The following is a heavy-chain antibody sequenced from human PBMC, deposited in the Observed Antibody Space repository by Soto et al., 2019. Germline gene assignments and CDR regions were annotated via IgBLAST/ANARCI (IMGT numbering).Heavy chain of an antibody. V-gene: IGHV3-33*01. J-gene: IGHJ4*02. Sequence: GGSLRLSCAASGFTFSSYGMHWVRQAPGKGLEWVAVIWYDGSNKYYADSVKGRFTISRDNSKNTLYLQMNSLRAEDTAVYYCARTMWRYCSSTRCYTFDYWGQGTLVTVYS. CDR2: IWYDGSNK. D-gene: IGHD2-2*02. CDR3: ARTMWRYCSSTRCYTFDY. CDR1: GFTFSSYG.